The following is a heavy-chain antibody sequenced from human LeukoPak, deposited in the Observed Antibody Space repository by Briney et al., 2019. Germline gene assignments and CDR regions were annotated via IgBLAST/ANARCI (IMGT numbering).Heavy chain of an antibody. CDR1: GCAFVDYA. V-gene: IGHV3-43*02. Sequence: GWALRLSCAASGCAFVDYAIHWLRQAPGKVPEGVSLSHKYATTHYAESAKGRCAISRDNSKKSLYLQINSLTTEHTTSYYCAKTRRSGTEYADFDRWGQGTLVTVSS. J-gene: IGHJ4*02. CDR3: AKTRRSGTEYADFDR. CDR2: SHKYATT. D-gene: IGHD1-26*01.